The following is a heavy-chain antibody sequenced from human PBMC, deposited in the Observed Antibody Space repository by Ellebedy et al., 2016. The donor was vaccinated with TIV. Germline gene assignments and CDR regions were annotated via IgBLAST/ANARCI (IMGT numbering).Heavy chain of an antibody. CDR2: IYSGGST. Sequence: GESLKISXAASGFTFSSYSMNWVRQAPGKGLEWVSVIYSGGSTYYADSVKGRFTISRDNSKNTLYLQMNSLRAEDTAVYYCARGMEAWGQGTLVTVSS. CDR3: ARGMEA. D-gene: IGHD2-8*01. J-gene: IGHJ4*02. CDR1: GFTFSSYS. V-gene: IGHV3-53*01.